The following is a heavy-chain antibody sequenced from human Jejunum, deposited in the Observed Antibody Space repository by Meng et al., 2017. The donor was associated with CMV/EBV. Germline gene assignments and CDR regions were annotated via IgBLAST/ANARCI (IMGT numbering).Heavy chain of an antibody. Sequence: FNTYSMNWVRQAPGKGLEWIAYISSNSKSLLYADSVRGRFSISRDNAKNSLSLDMNSLTAEDTAVYYCARLSAAGNYFYYYGLDGWGPGTRVTVSS. D-gene: IGHD6-13*01. J-gene: IGHJ6*02. CDR3: ARLSAAGNYFYYYGLDG. CDR1: FNTYS. V-gene: IGHV3-48*04. CDR2: ISSNSKSL.